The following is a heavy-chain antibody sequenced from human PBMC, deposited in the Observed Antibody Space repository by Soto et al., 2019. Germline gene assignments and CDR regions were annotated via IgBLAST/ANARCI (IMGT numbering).Heavy chain of an antibody. V-gene: IGHV3-53*01. CDR2: IYTGGGT. CDR1: GFTVSSGY. Sequence: GGSLRLSCAASGFTVSSGYMNWVRQAPGKGLEWVSVIYTGGGTYYADSVKGRFTISRDNSKNTLYLQMNSLRVEDTAVYYCARDKHSYGCFDYWGLGTLVTVSS. CDR3: ARDKHSYGCFDY. D-gene: IGHD5-18*01. J-gene: IGHJ4*02.